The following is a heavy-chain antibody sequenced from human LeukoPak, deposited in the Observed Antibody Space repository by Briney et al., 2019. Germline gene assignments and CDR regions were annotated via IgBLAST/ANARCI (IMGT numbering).Heavy chain of an antibody. V-gene: IGHV3-21*05. Sequence: GGSLRLSCAASGFTFSSYSMNWVRQAPGKGLEWVSYISTSSSHVYYADSVKGRFTISRDNAKNSLYLQMNSLRAEDTAVYYCARYASGSYYPPLDYWAREPWSPSPQ. CDR3: ARYASGSYYPPLDY. D-gene: IGHD3-10*01. J-gene: IGHJ4*02. CDR2: ISTSSSHV. CDR1: GFTFSSYS.